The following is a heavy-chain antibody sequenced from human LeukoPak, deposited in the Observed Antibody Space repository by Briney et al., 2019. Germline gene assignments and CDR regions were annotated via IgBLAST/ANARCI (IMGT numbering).Heavy chain of an antibody. J-gene: IGHJ2*01. CDR2: IIPIFGIA. CDR1: GGSFNNYA. V-gene: IGHV1-69*04. D-gene: IGHD5-24*01. Sequence: SVKVSCKASGGSFNNYAISWVRQAPGQGLEWMGRIIPIFGIANSAQKFQGRVTITADKSTNTAYMELSSLRSEDTAVSSCARDLEMATTLYWYFDLWGRGPLVTVSS. CDR3: ARDLEMATTLYWYFDL.